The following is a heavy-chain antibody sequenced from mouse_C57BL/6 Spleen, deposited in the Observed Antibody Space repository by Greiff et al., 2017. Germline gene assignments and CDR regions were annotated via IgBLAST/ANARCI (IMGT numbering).Heavy chain of an antibody. CDR1: GYSITSGYY. CDR3: ARDRDYYGRSYGWYFDV. V-gene: IGHV3-6*01. CDR2: ISYDGSN. D-gene: IGHD1-1*01. J-gene: IGHJ1*03. Sequence: EVQLQQSGPGLVKPSQSLSLTCSVTGYSITSGYYWNWIRQFPGNKLEWMGYISYDGSNNYNPSPKNRISITRDTSKNQFFLKLNSVTTEDTATXYCARDRDYYGRSYGWYFDVWGTGTTVTVSS.